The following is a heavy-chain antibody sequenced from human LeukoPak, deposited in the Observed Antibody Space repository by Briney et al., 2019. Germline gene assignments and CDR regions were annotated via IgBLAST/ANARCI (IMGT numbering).Heavy chain of an antibody. CDR2: ISGSGGST. Sequence: PGGSLRLSCAASGFIFSDYYMGWIRQAPGKGLEWVSAISGSGGSTYYADSVKGRFTISRDNSKNTLYLQMNSLRAEDTAVYYCAKVGRHYYDSSGYYYVTDFDYWGQGTLVTVSS. CDR1: GFIFSDYY. V-gene: IGHV3-23*01. J-gene: IGHJ4*02. D-gene: IGHD3-22*01. CDR3: AKVGRHYYDSSGYYYVTDFDY.